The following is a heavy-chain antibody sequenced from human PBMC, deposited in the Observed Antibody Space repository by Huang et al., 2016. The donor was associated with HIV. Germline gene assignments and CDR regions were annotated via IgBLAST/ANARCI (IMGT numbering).Heavy chain of an antibody. J-gene: IGHJ5*01. CDR2: INHAGVT. Sequence: QVQLEQWGAGLLKPSATLSLTCAVYGGSFSGYFWNWIRQSPGKGQEWMGQINHAGVTDYNPSLKSRANISVETSKNQFSLKLTSVTAADTAIYYCAREIMISFGGPFDSWGHGNLVTVSS. D-gene: IGHD3-16*01. CDR3: AREIMISFGGPFDS. CDR1: GGSFSGYF. V-gene: IGHV4-34*02.